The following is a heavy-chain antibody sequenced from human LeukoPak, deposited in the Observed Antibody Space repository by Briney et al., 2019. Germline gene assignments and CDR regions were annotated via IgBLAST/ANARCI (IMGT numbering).Heavy chain of an antibody. CDR3: ARDIGYCSVGSCNSRDDHAFDI. D-gene: IGHD2-15*01. CDR2: ITSRSYYT. V-gene: IGHV3-21*01. Sequence: GGPLTLSCAAPGITFSNYNVNCVRQATGKALEWISAITSRSYYTLYADSVKGRFIISRDNAQNSLYVQMNSLRVEDTAIYYCARDIGYCSVGSCNSRDDHAFDIWGQGTMVTVSS. J-gene: IGHJ3*02. CDR1: GITFSNYN.